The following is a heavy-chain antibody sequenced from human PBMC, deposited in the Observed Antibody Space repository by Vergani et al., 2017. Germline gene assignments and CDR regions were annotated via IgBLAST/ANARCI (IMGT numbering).Heavy chain of an antibody. CDR1: GDSIISRSYY. D-gene: IGHD3-16*01. CDR2: IYNSGNG. J-gene: IGHJ2*01. Sequence: QMQLQESGPGLVKASETLSLTCTVSGDSIISRSYYWGWIRQPPGKGLEWIGRIYNSGNGDSSSSLKSRVTIPADTSKNQFSLRLTSVTAADTAVYYCASGKYYSDSTSHFRGRYFDVCGRGTLVTVPS. V-gene: IGHV4-39*01. CDR3: ASGKYYSDSTSHFRGRYFDV.